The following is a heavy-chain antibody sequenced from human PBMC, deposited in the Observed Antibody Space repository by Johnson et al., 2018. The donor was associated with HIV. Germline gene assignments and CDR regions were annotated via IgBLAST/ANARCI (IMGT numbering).Heavy chain of an antibody. J-gene: IGHJ3*02. Sequence: QVQLVESGGGLVKPGGSLRLSCVASGFIFSDYYMSWIRQAPGKGLEWVSYISFSDSTIYSADSVQGRFTISRDNAKNSLYLQMNSLRAEDTAVYYCARIQYNFWSDPDAFDIWGQGTVVTVSS. CDR1: GFIFSDYY. CDR3: ARIQYNFWSDPDAFDI. D-gene: IGHD3-3*01. CDR2: ISFSDSTI. V-gene: IGHV3-11*04.